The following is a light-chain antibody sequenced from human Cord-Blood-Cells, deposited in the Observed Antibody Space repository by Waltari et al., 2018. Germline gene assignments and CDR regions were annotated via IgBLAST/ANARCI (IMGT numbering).Light chain of an antibody. V-gene: IGKV3-11*01. CDR2: DAS. J-gene: IGKJ3*01. CDR3: QQRSNWIFT. Sequence: IVLTQPPATLSLSPGERATLSCRASQSVSSYLAWYQQKPGQAPRLLIYDASNRATGIPARFSGSGSGTDFTLTISSLEPEDFAVYYCQQRSNWIFTFGPGTKVDIK. CDR1: QSVSSY.